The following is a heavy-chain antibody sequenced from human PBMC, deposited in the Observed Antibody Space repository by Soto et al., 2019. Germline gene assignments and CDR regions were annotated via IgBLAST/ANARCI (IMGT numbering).Heavy chain of an antibody. J-gene: IGHJ4*02. CDR3: ARDVGSSSFDY. V-gene: IGHV1-46*01. CDR1: GYTFSSDH. CDR2: INPSGGST. Sequence: ASVKVSCKGSGYTFSSDHMHWVRQAPGQGLEWMGIINPSGGSTSYAQKFQGRVTMTRDTSTSTVYMELSSLRSEDTAVYYCARDVGSSSFDYWGQGTLVTVSS. D-gene: IGHD6-6*01.